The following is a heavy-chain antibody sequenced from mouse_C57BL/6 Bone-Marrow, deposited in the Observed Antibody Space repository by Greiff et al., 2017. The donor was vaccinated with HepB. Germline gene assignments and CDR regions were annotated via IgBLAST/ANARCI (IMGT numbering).Heavy chain of an antibody. CDR3: AREGYYGSSPWFAY. J-gene: IGHJ3*01. CDR2: INPNNGGT. V-gene: IGHV1-26*01. CDR1: GYTFTDYY. D-gene: IGHD1-1*01. Sequence: VQLKQSGPELVKPGASVKISCKASGYTFTDYYMNWVKQSHGKSLEWIGDINPNNGGTSYNQKFKGKATLTVDKSSSTAYMELRSLTSEDSAVYYCAREGYYGSSPWFAYWGQGTLVTVSA.